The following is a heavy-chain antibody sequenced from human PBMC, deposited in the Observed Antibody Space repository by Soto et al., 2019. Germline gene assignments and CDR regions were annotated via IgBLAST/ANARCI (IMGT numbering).Heavy chain of an antibody. J-gene: IGHJ4*02. CDR3: AKDLDIVVVTAAFDY. CDR2: ISYDGSNK. CDR1: GFTFSSYG. D-gene: IGHD2-21*02. Sequence: PGGSLRLSCAASGFTFSSYGMHWVRQAPGKGLEWVAVISYDGSNKYYADSVKGRFTISRDNSKNTLYLQMNSLRAEDTAVYYCAKDLDIVVVTAAFDYWRQGNLVTVSS. V-gene: IGHV3-30*18.